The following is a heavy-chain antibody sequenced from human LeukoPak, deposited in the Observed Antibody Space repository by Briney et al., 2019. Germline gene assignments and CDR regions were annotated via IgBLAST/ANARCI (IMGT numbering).Heavy chain of an antibody. CDR2: IYYSGST. CDR1: GGSISSYY. Sequence: SETLSLTCTVSGGSISSYYWSWIRQPPGKGLEWIGYIYYSGSTNYNPSPKSRVTISVDTSKNQFSLKLSSVTAADTAVYYCARGYLLFQDYYDSSGYFDYWGQGTLVTVSS. J-gene: IGHJ4*02. CDR3: ARGYLLFQDYYDSSGYFDY. D-gene: IGHD3-22*01. V-gene: IGHV4-59*01.